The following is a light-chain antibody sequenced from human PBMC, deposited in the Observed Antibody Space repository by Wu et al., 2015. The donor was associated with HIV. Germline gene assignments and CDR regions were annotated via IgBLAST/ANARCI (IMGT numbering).Light chain of an antibody. V-gene: IGKV3-20*01. CDR1: QSVTSNY. Sequence: DILLTQSPGTLSLSPGERATLSCRASQSVTSNYLAWYQQKPGQAPRLLIYATSNRATGIPDRFSGSGSGTDFTLTISRLEPEDFGVYYCQQFGASVVFGQGTRLEIK. CDR2: ATS. CDR3: QQFGASVV. J-gene: IGKJ5*01.